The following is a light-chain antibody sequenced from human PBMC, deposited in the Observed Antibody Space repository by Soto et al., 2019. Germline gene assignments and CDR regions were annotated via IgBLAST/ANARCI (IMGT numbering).Light chain of an antibody. V-gene: IGLV1-44*01. J-gene: IGLJ2*01. CDR2: SNN. CDR3: AAWDATLNPVV. Sequence: QSVLTQPPSASGTPGQRVTISCSGSSSNIGSNTVNWYKQLPGTAPKLFIHSNNQRPSGLPDRFSGSKSGTSASLAISGLQSEHEADYYCAAWDATLNPVVFGGGTQLTLL. CDR1: SSNIGSNT.